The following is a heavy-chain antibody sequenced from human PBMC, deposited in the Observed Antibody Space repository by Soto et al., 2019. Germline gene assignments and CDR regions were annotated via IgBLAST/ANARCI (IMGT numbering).Heavy chain of an antibody. D-gene: IGHD2-8*01. CDR2: IYYSGST. V-gene: IGHV4-39*01. CDR1: GGSISSSSYY. Sequence: SETLSLTCTVSGGSISSSSYYWGWIRQPPGKGLEWIGSIYYSGSTYYNPSLKSRVTISVDTSKNQFSLKLSSVTAADTAVYYCARQAVEYCTNGVCFKRDYYGMDVWSQGTTVTVSS. CDR3: ARQAVEYCTNGVCFKRDYYGMDV. J-gene: IGHJ6*02.